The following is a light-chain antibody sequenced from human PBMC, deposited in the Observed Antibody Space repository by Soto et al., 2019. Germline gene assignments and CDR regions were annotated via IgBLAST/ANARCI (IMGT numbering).Light chain of an antibody. J-gene: IGLJ3*02. CDR2: EVT. V-gene: IGLV2-14*01. Sequence: QSVLTQPASVSGSPGQSITISCTGTSSDVGAYNYVSWYQQHPGKAPKLMICEVTNRPSGVSNRFSGSKSGNTASLTISGLQAEGEAVYHCTSYTTSSTWVFGGGTKLTVL. CDR1: SSDVGAYNY. CDR3: TSYTTSSTWV.